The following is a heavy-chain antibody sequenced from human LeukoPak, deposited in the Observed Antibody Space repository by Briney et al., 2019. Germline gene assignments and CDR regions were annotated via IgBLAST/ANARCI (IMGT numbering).Heavy chain of an antibody. D-gene: IGHD1-26*01. CDR1: GFTFGKYW. J-gene: IGHJ4*02. CDR3: AKDVGKWESLHFFDY. CDR2: ISGSGAST. Sequence: GGSLRLSCVASGFTFGKYWMSWVRQAPGKGLEWISGISGSGASTYYADSVKGRFTISRDDSRNTLYLQMNSLRGDDTAVYYCAKDVGKWESLHFFDYWGQGTLVTVSS. V-gene: IGHV3-23*01.